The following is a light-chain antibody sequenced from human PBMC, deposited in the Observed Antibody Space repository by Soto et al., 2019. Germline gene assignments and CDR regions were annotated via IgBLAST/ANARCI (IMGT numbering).Light chain of an antibody. Sequence: DIQMTQSPSTLSGSVGDRVTITCRASQTISSWLAWYQQKPGKAHKLLIYKASTLKSGVPSRFSDSGSGTEFTLTISSLQPDDFATYYCQHYNSYSEAFGQGTKVDIK. J-gene: IGKJ1*01. CDR3: QHYNSYSEA. CDR2: KAS. V-gene: IGKV1-5*03. CDR1: QTISSW.